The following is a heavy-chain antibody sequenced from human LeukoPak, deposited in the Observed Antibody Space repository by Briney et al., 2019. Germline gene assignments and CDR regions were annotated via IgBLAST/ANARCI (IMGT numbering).Heavy chain of an antibody. D-gene: IGHD3-22*01. J-gene: IGHJ4*02. CDR1: GGSISSGGYY. Sequence: SETLSLTCTVSGGSISSGGYYWSWIRQHPGKGLEWIGYIYYSGSTYYNPSLKSRVTISVDTSKNQFSLKLSSVTAADTAVYYCARTLYYYDSSGYYYVYFDYWGQGTLVTVSS. CDR2: IYYSGST. V-gene: IGHV4-31*03. CDR3: ARTLYYYDSSGYYYVYFDY.